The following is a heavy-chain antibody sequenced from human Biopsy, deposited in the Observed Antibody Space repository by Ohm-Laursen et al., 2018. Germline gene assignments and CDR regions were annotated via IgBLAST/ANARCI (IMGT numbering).Heavy chain of an antibody. CDR2: IYDRGSTA. V-gene: IGHV4-61*01. D-gene: IGHD6-19*01. CDR3: ARGMRSSGWPYFDS. J-gene: IGHJ4*02. Sequence: GTLSLTCTVSGDSVSSGSFYWTWIRQPPGQGLEYIGYIYDRGSTANYSPSLESRVTMSVDMPKNQISLKLNSVTAADTAIYYCARGMRSSGWPYFDSWGQGTLVTVSS. CDR1: GDSVSSGSFY.